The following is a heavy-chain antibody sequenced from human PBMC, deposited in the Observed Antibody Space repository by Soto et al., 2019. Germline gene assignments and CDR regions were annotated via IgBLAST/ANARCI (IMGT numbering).Heavy chain of an antibody. V-gene: IGHV3-23*01. CDR3: AKDPPVRGYSGYDSGY. CDR2: ISGSGGST. CDR1: GFTFSSYA. D-gene: IGHD5-12*01. Sequence: GGSLRLSCAASGFTFSSYAMSWVRQAPGKGLEWVSAISGSGGSTYYADSVKGRFTISRDNSKNTLYLQMNSLRAEDTAVYYCAKDPPVRGYSGYDSGYWGQGTLVTVSS. J-gene: IGHJ4*02.